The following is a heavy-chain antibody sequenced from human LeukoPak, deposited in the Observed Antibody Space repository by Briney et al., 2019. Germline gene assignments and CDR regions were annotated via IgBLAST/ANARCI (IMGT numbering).Heavy chain of an antibody. CDR2: IKQDGSEK. D-gene: IGHD4-17*01. J-gene: IGHJ4*02. CDR1: GFTFSSYW. Sequence: GGSLRLPCAASGFTFSSYWMSWVRQAPGKGLEWVANIKQDGSEKYYVDSVKGRFTISRDNAKNSLYLQMNSLRAEDTAVYYCARPPHIDYGDYYFDYWGQGTLVTVSS. V-gene: IGHV3-7*01. CDR3: ARPPHIDYGDYYFDY.